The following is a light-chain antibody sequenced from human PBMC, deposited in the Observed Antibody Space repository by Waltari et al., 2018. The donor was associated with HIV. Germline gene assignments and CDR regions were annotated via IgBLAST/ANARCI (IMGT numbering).Light chain of an antibody. J-gene: IGLJ2*01. Sequence: QSMLTQPPSVSGAPGQRVTISCTGSSSPLGASSDVHWYQQIPGTAPKLLISGNKNRPSGVPDRFSASKSGTSASLTISGLQAEDEADYFCQSYDISLSASVVFGGGTRLTVL. CDR2: GNK. CDR3: QSYDISLSASVV. V-gene: IGLV1-40*01. CDR1: SSPLGASSD.